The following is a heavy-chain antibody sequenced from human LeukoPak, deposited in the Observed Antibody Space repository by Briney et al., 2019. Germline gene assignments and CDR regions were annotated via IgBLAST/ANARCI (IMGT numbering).Heavy chain of an antibody. CDR3: ARVITIFAGDYYYYYYGMDV. CDR1: GDSVSSNSAA. CDR2: TYYRSKWYN. Sequence: SQTLSLTCPISGDSVSSNSAAWNWIRQSPSRGLEWLGRTYYRSKWYNDYAVSVKSRTTINPDTSKNQFSLQLNSVTPEDTAVYYCARVITIFAGDYYYYYYGMDVWGQGTTVTVSS. D-gene: IGHD3-9*01. V-gene: IGHV6-1*01. J-gene: IGHJ6*02.